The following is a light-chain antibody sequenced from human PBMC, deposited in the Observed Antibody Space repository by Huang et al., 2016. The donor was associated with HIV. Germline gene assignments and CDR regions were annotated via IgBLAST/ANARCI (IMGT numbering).Light chain of an antibody. CDR3: LQAATYPWT. J-gene: IGKJ1*01. CDR1: QGVRGY. CDR2: GTS. V-gene: IGKV1-6*01. Sequence: AVQMTQSPSSLSASVGDRITITCRASQGVRGYLGWYQQKQGKAPKLLIYGTSTLQSGVPSRCSGSGAGTHYTLSINSLQPEDFATYYCLQAATYPWTFGQGTKVEIK.